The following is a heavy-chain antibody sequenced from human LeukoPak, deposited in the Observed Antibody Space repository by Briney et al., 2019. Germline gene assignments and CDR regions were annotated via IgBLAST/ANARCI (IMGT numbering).Heavy chain of an antibody. J-gene: IGHJ6*02. Sequence: SVKVSCKASGGTFISYAISWVRQAPGQGLEWMGGIIPIFGTANYAQKFQGRVTITADESTSTAYMELSSLRSEDTAVYYCARGTYSSGWYADYYYYYGMDVWGQGTTVTVSS. CDR1: GGTFISYA. D-gene: IGHD6-19*01. CDR2: IIPIFGTA. V-gene: IGHV1-69*13. CDR3: ARGTYSSGWYADYYYYYGMDV.